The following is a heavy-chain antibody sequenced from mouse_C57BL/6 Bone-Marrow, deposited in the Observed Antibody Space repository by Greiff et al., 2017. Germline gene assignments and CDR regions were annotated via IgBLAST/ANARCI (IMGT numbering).Heavy chain of an antibody. CDR3: ARGCWDFDG. CDR1: GYTFTSYW. CDR2: IYPSDSET. V-gene: IGHV1-52*01. D-gene: IGHD4-1*01. J-gene: IGHJ2*01. Sequence: QVQLQQSGAELVRPGSSVKLSCKASGYTFTSYWMNWVKQRPIQGLEWIGNIYPSDSETHYNQKFKDKATLTVDKSSSTAYMQLSSLASEDSAVYYSARGCWDFDGWGKGTTLTVSS.